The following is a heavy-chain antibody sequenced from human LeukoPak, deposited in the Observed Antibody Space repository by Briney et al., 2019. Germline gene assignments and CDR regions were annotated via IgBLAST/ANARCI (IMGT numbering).Heavy chain of an antibody. CDR1: GGSISSYY. Sequence: SETLSLTCTVSGGSISSYYWSWIRQPAGKGLEWIGRIYTSGSTNYNPSLKSRVTMSVDTSKNQFSLKLSTVTAADPAVFYCGRGGWYRGWFDPWGQGTLVTVSS. CDR2: IYTSGST. V-gene: IGHV4-4*07. J-gene: IGHJ5*02. D-gene: IGHD6-19*01. CDR3: GRGGWYRGWFDP.